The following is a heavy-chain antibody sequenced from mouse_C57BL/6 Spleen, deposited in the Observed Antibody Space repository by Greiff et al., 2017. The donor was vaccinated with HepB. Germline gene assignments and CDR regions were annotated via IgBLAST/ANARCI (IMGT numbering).Heavy chain of an antibody. CDR2: ISSGSSTI. CDR3: ATYEGAMDY. D-gene: IGHD1-1*01. CDR1: GFTFSDYG. V-gene: IGHV5-17*01. Sequence: EVKVEESGGGLVKPGGSLKLSCAASGFTFSDYGMHWVRQAPEKGLEWVAYISSGSSTIYYADTVKGRFTISRDNAKNTLFLQMTSLRSEDTAMYYCATYEGAMDYWGQGTSVTVSS. J-gene: IGHJ4*01.